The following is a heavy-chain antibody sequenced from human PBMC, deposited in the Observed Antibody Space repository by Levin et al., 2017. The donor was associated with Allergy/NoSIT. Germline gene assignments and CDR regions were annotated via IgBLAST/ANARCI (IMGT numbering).Heavy chain of an antibody. CDR1: GFPFDNFG. CDR3: TRIYCSSTSCYAVYFEH. CDR2: IRSKAYGGTT. V-gene: IGHV3-49*04. D-gene: IGHD2-2*01. Sequence: GGSLRLSCTVPGFPFDNFGMTWVRQAPGKGLEWVGLIRSKAYGGTTEYAASVKGRFTISRDDSKTIAYLQMNSLKSEDTAVYYCTRIYCSSTSCYAVYFEHWGQGTLVTVAS. J-gene: IGHJ1*01.